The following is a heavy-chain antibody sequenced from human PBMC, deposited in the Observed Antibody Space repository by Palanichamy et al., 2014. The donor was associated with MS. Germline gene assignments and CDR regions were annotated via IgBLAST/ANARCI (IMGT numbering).Heavy chain of an antibody. CDR3: GRESWFDP. CDR2: ISTSGGST. CDR1: GFSFRGYA. Sequence: EVHLLESGGGVGTAWGSLRLSCAASGFSFRGYAMSWVRQAPGKGLEWVSLISTSGGSTYYADSVKGRFTISRDNSKNTLYLQMNSLRAEDTAVYYCGRESWFDPWGQGTLVTVSS. V-gene: IGHV3-23*01. J-gene: IGHJ5*02.